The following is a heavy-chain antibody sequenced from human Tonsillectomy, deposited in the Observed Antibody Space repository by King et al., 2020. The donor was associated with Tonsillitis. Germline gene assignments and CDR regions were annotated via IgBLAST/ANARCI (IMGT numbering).Heavy chain of an antibody. CDR3: ARDNLDAISEIGMPFDY. Sequence: QLVQSGAEVKKPGASVKVSCKPSGYSFDSFVISWVRQAPGEGLEWMGWISAYSGNTNYAQKFQGRVTMTTDTSTSTAFMELRSLRSDDTAVYYCARDNLDAISEIGMPFDYWGQGTLVTVSS. CDR1: GYSFDSFV. J-gene: IGHJ4*02. CDR2: ISAYSGNT. V-gene: IGHV1-18*01. D-gene: IGHD3/OR15-3a*01.